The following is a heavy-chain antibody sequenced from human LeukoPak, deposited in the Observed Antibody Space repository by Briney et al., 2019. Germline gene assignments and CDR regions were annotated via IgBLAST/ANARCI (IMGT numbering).Heavy chain of an antibody. CDR3: ARSGSAYDYPFDY. CDR2: IYYNGGT. Sequence: PETLSLTCTVSGDSVNSDSYYWSWIRQPPGKGLEWIGYIYYNGGTNYNPSLKSRVTISIDTSKNKFSLNLSPVAAADTAVYYCARSGSAYDYPFDYWGQGTLVTVSS. D-gene: IGHD5-12*01. CDR1: GDSVNSDSYY. J-gene: IGHJ4*02. V-gene: IGHV4-61*01.